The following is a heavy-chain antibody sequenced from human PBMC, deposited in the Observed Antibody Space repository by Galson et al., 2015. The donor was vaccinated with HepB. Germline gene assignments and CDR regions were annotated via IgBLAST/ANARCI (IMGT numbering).Heavy chain of an antibody. CDR2: ISAYNGNT. V-gene: IGHV1-18*04. D-gene: IGHD6-13*01. CDR3: ARSGSSWYLRDWFDP. J-gene: IGHJ5*02. Sequence: SVKVSCKASGYIFTSYGISWVRQAPGQGLEWMGWISAYNGNTDYAQKLQGRVTMTTDTSTSTAYMELRSLRSDDTAVYYCARSGSSWYLRDWFDPWGQGTLVTVSS. CDR1: GYIFTSYG.